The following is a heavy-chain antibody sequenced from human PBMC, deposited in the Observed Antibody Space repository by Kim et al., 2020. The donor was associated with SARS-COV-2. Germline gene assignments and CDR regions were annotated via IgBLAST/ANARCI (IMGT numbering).Heavy chain of an antibody. CDR3: AKGGSGSYYSS. Sequence: GGSLRHSCVVSGFTFSSDAMTWVRQAPGKGLEWVSTIGGSGSSTHYADSVKGRFTISRDNSKNTLYLQMTSLRAEDTAVYYCAKGGSGSYYSSWGQGTLV. D-gene: IGHD3-10*01. CDR1: GFTFSSDA. CDR2: IGGSGSST. V-gene: IGHV3-23*01. J-gene: IGHJ4*02.